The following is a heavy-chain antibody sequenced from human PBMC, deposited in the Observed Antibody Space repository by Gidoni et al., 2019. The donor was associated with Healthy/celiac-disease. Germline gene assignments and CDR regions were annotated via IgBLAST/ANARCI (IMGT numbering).Heavy chain of an antibody. CDR3: ASPRGGDYGSGSDPIFDY. CDR2: IIPSFGTA. J-gene: IGHJ4*02. D-gene: IGHD3-10*01. CDR1: GGTFSSYA. V-gene: IGHV1-69*06. Sequence: QVQLVQSGAEVKKPGSSVKVSCKASGGTFSSYAISWVRQAPGQGLEWMGGIIPSFGTANYAQKFQGRVTITADKSTSTAYMELSSLRSEDTAVYYCASPRGGDYGSGSDPIFDYWGQGTLVTVSS.